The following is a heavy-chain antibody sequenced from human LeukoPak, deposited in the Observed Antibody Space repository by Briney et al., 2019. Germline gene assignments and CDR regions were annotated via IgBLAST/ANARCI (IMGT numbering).Heavy chain of an antibody. J-gene: IGHJ5*02. D-gene: IGHD2-2*01. CDR2: IYISGST. CDR1: GGSISSGSYY. V-gene: IGHV4-61*02. Sequence: SQTLSLTCTVSGGSISSGSYYWSWIRQPAGKGLEWIGRIYISGSTSYNPSLKSRVTMSVDTSKNQFSLKLSSVTAADTAVYYCARQPGYCSSTSCSRGYNWFDPWGQGTLVTVSS. CDR3: ARQPGYCSSTSCSRGYNWFDP.